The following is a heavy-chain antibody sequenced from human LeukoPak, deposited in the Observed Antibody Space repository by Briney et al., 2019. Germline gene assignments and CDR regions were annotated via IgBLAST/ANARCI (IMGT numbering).Heavy chain of an antibody. D-gene: IGHD3-10*01. CDR3: ARGSLGYYGSGSYYNAYYYGMDV. Sequence: SETLSLTCTVSGGSVSSGSYYWSWIRQPPGKGLEWIGYIYYSGSTNYNPSLKSRVTISVDTSKNQFSLKLSSVTAADTAVYYCARGSLGYYGSGSYYNAYYYGMDVWGQGTTVTVSS. J-gene: IGHJ6*02. CDR1: GGSVSSGSYY. CDR2: IYYSGST. V-gene: IGHV4-61*01.